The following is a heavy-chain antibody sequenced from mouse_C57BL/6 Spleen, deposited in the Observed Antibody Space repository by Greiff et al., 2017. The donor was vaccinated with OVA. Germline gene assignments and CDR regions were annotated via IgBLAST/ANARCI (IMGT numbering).Heavy chain of an antibody. J-gene: IGHJ3*01. CDR1: GYAFSSSW. V-gene: IGHV1-82*01. D-gene: IGHD2-4*01. CDR2: IYPGDGDT. CDR3: ARRGYDYDFAY. Sequence: VQLQQSGPELVKPGASVKISCKASGYAFSSSWMNWVKQRPGTGLEWIGRIYPGDGDTNYNGKFKGKATLTADKSSSTAYMQLSSLTSEDSAVYFCARRGYDYDFAYWGQGTLVTVSA.